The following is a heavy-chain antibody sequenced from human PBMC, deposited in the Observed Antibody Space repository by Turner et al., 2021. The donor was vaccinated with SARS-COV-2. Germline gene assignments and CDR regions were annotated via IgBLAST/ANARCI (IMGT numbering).Heavy chain of an antibody. D-gene: IGHD5-18*01. Sequence: QVQLVQSGAEVKQPGASVKVCCKASGYTFPSYDINWVRQATGQGLEWMGWMNPNSGNTGYAQKFQGRVTMTRNTSISTAYMELSSLRSEDTAVYYCARTFTAMVRVDYWGQGTLVTVSS. V-gene: IGHV1-8*01. CDR2: MNPNSGNT. CDR1: GYTFPSYD. CDR3: ARTFTAMVRVDY. J-gene: IGHJ4*02.